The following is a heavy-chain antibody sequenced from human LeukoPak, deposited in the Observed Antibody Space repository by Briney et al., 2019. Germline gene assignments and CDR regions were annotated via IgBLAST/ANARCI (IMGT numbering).Heavy chain of an antibody. CDR1: GITFSNVW. D-gene: IGHD6-19*01. Sequence: GGSLRLSCAASGITFSNVWMSWVRQAPGKGPEGVGRIKSKTDGATIDYAAPVKGRFTISRDDSKNTLYLQMNSLRTEDTTVYYCTTSGYSSGWPPASYFDLWGRGTLVTVSS. CDR2: IKSKTDGATI. V-gene: IGHV3-15*01. CDR3: TTSGYSSGWPPASYFDL. J-gene: IGHJ2*01.